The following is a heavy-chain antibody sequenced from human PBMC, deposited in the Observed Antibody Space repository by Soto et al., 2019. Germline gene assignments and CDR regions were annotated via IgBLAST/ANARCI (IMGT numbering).Heavy chain of an antibody. CDR1: GYSFDGYW. J-gene: IGHJ3*01. V-gene: IGHV5-51*01. Sequence: GESLKISCNGSGYSFDGYWIGWVRQMPGKGLDWMGVIYPGDSDTRYSPSFHGQVTISADKSISTAYLRWSSLKASDTAMYFCARLPGVRGVFDGFNVWGQGTMVTVS. D-gene: IGHD3-10*01. CDR2: IYPGDSDT. CDR3: ARLPGVRGVFDGFNV.